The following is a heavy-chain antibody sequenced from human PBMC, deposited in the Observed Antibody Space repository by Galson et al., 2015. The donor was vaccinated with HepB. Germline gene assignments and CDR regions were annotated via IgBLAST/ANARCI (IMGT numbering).Heavy chain of an antibody. CDR1: GFTFSSYS. Sequence: SLRLSCAASGFTFSSYSMNWVRQAPGKGLEWVSYISSSSSTIYYADSVKGRFTISRDNAKNSLYLQMNSLRAEDTAVYYCARGPGTGGYSNYINNLNWFDPWGQGTLVTVSS. V-gene: IGHV3-48*01. CDR3: ARGPGTGGYSNYINNLNWFDP. D-gene: IGHD4-11*01. J-gene: IGHJ5*02. CDR2: ISSSSSTI.